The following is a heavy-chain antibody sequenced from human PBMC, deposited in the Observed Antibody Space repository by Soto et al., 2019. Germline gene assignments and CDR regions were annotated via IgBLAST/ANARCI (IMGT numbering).Heavy chain of an antibody. V-gene: IGHV3-49*03. D-gene: IGHD3-16*01. J-gene: IGHJ4*02. CDR2: IRSQPFGGTA. Sequence: EVQLVESGGGLVQPGRSLRLSCRASGFNFAADAMSWFRQAPGKGLEWVGFIRSQPFGGTAEYAASVRGRFTISRDYSERITYLQMNSLKTEDTAIYYCVRLKEFRAFADLDYWGQGTLVTVSS. CDR1: GFNFAADA. CDR3: VRLKEFRAFADLDY.